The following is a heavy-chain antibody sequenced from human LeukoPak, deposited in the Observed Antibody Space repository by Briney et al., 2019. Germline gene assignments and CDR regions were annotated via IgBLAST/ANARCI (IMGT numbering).Heavy chain of an antibody. D-gene: IGHD3-9*01. Sequence: GGSLRLSCAASGFTFSSYAMSWVRQAPGKGLEWVSGISGSGGSTYYADSVKGRFTISRDNAKNSLYLQMNSLRAEDTAVYYCARDSYYDILTGYLRYFDYWGQGTPVTVSS. CDR2: ISGSGGST. CDR3: ARDSYYDILTGYLRYFDY. J-gene: IGHJ4*02. V-gene: IGHV3-23*01. CDR1: GFTFSSYA.